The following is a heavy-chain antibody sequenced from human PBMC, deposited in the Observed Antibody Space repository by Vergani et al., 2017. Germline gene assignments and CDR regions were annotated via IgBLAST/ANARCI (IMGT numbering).Heavy chain of an antibody. CDR3: AMCFSSWYGFDY. D-gene: IGHD6-13*01. CDR2: ISGSGGST. CDR1: GFTFSSYA. V-gene: IGHV3-23*04. Sequence: EVQLVESGGGLVKPGGSLRLSCAASGFTFSSYAMSWVRQAPGKGLEWVSAISGSGGSTYYADSVKGRFTISRDNSKNTLYLQMNSLRAEDTAVYYCAMCFSSWYGFDYWGQGTLVTVSS. J-gene: IGHJ4*02.